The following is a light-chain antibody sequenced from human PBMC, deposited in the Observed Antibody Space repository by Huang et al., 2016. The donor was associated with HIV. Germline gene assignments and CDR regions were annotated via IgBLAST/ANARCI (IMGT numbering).Light chain of an antibody. CDR3: MQVSHWPPT. Sequence: DVVMTQSTLSLPVTLGQLASISCRSSESLVYSDGNTYLNWFQQRPGQSPRRRIYKVSIRDSGVPYRFSGSGSVTNFTLKISRVETEYVGIYYCMQVSHWPPTFGPGTIMHFK. CDR1: ESLVYSDGNTY. V-gene: IGKV2-30*01. CDR2: KVS. J-gene: IGKJ3*01.